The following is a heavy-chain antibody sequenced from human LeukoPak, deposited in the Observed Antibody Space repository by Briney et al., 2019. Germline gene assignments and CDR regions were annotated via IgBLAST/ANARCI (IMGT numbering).Heavy chain of an antibody. CDR2: IYHSGST. V-gene: IGHV4-4*02. CDR3: ARVRGVIIMGGFYYFGY. Sequence: PSETLSLTCAVSGGSISSSNWWSWVRQPPGKGLEWIGEIYHSGSTNYNPSLKSRVTISVDKSKNQFSLKLSSVTAADTAVYYCARVRGVIIMGGFYYFGYWGQGTLVTVSS. J-gene: IGHJ4*02. D-gene: IGHD3-10*01. CDR1: GGSISSSNW.